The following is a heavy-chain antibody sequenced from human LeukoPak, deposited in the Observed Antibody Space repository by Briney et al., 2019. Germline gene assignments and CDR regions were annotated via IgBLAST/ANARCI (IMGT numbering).Heavy chain of an antibody. V-gene: IGHV4-59*01. D-gene: IGHD3-22*01. CDR2: IYYSGST. CDR1: GGSISSYY. CDR3: ARAPDSSCYYGWFDP. Sequence: PSETLSLTCTVSGGSISSYYWSWIRQPPGKGLEWIGYIYYSGSTNYNPSLKSRVTISVDTSKNQFSLKLSSVTAADTAVYYCARAPDSSCYYGWFDPWGQGTLVTVSS. J-gene: IGHJ5*02.